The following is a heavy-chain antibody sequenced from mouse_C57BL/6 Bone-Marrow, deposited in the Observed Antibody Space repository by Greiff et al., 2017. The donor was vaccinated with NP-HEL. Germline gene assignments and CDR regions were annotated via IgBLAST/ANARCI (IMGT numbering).Heavy chain of an antibody. Sequence: QVQLQQSGAELVKPGASVKMSCKASGYTFTSYRITWVKQRPGQGLEWIGDIYPGSGSTNYNEKFKSKATLTVDTSSSTAYMQLSSLTSEDSAVYYCAIYYYGSSSMDYWGQGTSVTVSS. CDR1: GYTFTSYR. CDR2: IYPGSGST. V-gene: IGHV1-55*01. J-gene: IGHJ4*01. CDR3: AIYYYGSSSMDY. D-gene: IGHD1-1*01.